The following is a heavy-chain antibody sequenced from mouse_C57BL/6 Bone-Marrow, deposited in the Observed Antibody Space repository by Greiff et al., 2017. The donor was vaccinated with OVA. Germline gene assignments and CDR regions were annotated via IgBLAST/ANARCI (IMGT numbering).Heavy chain of an antibody. Sequence: VQLQESGAELVRPGTSVKVSCKASGYAFTNYLIEWVKQRPGQGLEWIGVINPGSGGTNYNEKFKGKATLTADNSSSTAYMQLSSLTSEDSAVYFCARQLGYYYAMDYWGQGTSVTVSS. D-gene: IGHD1-3*01. CDR1: GYAFTNYL. CDR2: INPGSGGT. CDR3: ARQLGYYYAMDY. J-gene: IGHJ4*01. V-gene: IGHV1-54*01.